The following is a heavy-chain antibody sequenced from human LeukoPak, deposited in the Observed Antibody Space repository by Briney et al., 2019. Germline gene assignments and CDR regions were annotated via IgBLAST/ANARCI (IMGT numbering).Heavy chain of an antibody. V-gene: IGHV4-34*01. J-gene: IGHJ6*03. CDR1: GGSFSDYY. CDR2: INDSGST. Sequence: SETLSLTCAVYGGSFSDYYRSWIRQPPGKGLEWIGEINDSGSTYYNPSLRSRVTMSIDTSKNQFSPKLTSVTAADTAVYYCARAYYYYMDVWGKGTTVTVSS. CDR3: ARAYYYYMDV.